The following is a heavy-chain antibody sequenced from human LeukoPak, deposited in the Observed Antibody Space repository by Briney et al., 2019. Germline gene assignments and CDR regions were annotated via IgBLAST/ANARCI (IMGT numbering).Heavy chain of an antibody. J-gene: IGHJ5*02. CDR1: GYTFTVYY. CDR3: ARVLKTRRNWFDP. V-gene: IGHV1-2*02. D-gene: IGHD3-9*01. CDR2: INPNSGGT. Sequence: GASVKLSCKASGYTFTVYYMHWLRQAPGQGLELMGWINPNSGGTNYSKKFQGRVTMTRDTSISTAYMELSRLRSDDTAVYYCARVLKTRRNWFDPWGQGTLVTVSS.